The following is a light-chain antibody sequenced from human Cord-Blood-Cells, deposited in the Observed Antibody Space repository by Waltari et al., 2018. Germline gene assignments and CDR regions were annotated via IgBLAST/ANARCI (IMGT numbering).Light chain of an antibody. V-gene: IGKV3-20*01. J-gene: IGKJ3*01. Sequence: EIVLTQSPGTLSLSPGERATLSCRAIQSVSSSYLAWYQQKPGQAPWLLIYGASSRATGIPDRFSGSGSGTDFTLTISRLEPEDFAVYYCQQYGSSPFTFGPGTKVDIK. CDR2: GAS. CDR3: QQYGSSPFT. CDR1: QSVSSSY.